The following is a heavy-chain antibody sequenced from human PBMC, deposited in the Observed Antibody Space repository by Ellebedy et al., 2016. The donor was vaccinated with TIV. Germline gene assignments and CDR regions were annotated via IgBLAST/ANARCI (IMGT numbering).Heavy chain of an antibody. V-gene: IGHV4-34*01. CDR2: INHSGST. CDR1: GRSFRGDY. CDR3: ARGLGSSGWPSFDP. J-gene: IGHJ5*02. Sequence: MPSETLSLTCAVYGRSFRGDYWSWILQPPGKGLEWMCEINHSGSTNYNPYLKSLVTISVDTSKNQFSLKLSSVTPADTAVYYCARGLGSSGWPSFDPWGQGTLVTVSS. D-gene: IGHD6-19*01.